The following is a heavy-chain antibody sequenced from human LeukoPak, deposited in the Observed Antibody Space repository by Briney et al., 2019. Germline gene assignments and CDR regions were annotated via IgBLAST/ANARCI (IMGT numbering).Heavy chain of an antibody. CDR1: GFTVSSNY. D-gene: IGHD6-13*01. CDR3: PRDADSWPYFDY. J-gene: IGHJ4*02. CDR2: IYSGGST. V-gene: IGHV3-66*01. Sequence: GGSLRLSCAASGFTVSSNYMSWVRQAPGRGLEWVSVIYSGGSTYYADSVKGRFTISRDNSKNTLYLQMNSLRAEDTAVYYCPRDADSWPYFDYWGQGTLVTVSS.